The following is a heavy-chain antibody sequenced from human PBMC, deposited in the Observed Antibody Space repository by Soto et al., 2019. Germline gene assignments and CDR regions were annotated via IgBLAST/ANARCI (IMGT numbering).Heavy chain of an antibody. CDR1: GLTAISNY. V-gene: IGHV3-53*04. Sequence: EVQLVESGGGLVQPGGSLSLPGEASGLTAISNYMSWVRKAPGKGRGGVSVIYSGGSTYYADSVKGRFTISRHNSKNTLYLQMNSLRAEDTAVYYCARDSSGWEVLHYGMDVWGQGTTVTVSS. D-gene: IGHD6-19*01. CDR3: ARDSSGWEVLHYGMDV. CDR2: IYSGGST. J-gene: IGHJ6*02.